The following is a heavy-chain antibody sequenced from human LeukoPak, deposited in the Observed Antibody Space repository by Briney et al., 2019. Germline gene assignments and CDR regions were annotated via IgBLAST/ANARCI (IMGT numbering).Heavy chain of an antibody. D-gene: IGHD6-6*01. J-gene: IGHJ4*02. CDR1: GFTFSSYW. CDR2: IKQDGSEK. Sequence: GGSLRLSCAASGFTFSSYWMSWVRQAPGKGLEWVANIKQDGSEKHYVDSVKGRFTISRGNAKKSLFLHMNSLRVEDTAVYYCARGSEYTSSTNYYFDYWGQGTLVTVSS. V-gene: IGHV3-7*01. CDR3: ARGSEYTSSTNYYFDY.